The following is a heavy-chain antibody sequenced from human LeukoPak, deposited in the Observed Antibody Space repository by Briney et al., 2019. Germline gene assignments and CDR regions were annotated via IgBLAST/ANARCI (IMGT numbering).Heavy chain of an antibody. CDR1: RFTFDEYA. V-gene: IGHV3-9*01. CDR3: AKDIIAAAATLRGYMDV. J-gene: IGHJ6*03. CDR2: ISWNSGSI. D-gene: IGHD6-13*01. Sequence: GRSLRLSCAAPRFTFDEYAMHWGRQAPGRGVGWGSRISWNSGSIGYADSVKGRFSISRDNAKNSLYLQMNSLRAEDTALYYCAKDIIAAAATLRGYMDVWGKGTTVTVSS.